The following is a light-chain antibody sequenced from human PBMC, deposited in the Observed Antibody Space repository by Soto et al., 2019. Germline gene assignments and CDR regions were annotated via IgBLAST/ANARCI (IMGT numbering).Light chain of an antibody. CDR1: QSVRTTY. V-gene: IGKV3-20*01. Sequence: EIVLTQSPVTLSLSPGDRATLSCRASQSVRTTYLAWYQQKPGQAPRLLIYNASNRTTGIPDRFSGSGSGTDFTLTIDRLEPADFAVYFCQQYSSSQGWTFGQGTKVDIK. CDR3: QQYSSSQGWT. CDR2: NAS. J-gene: IGKJ1*01.